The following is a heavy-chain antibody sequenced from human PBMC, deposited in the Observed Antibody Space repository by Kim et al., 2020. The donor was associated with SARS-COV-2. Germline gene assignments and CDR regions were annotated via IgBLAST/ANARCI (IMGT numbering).Heavy chain of an antibody. CDR1: GGPISSYY. D-gene: IGHD3-10*01. CDR2: IYYSGST. Sequence: SETLSPTCTVSGGPISSYYWSWIRQPPGKGLEWIGYIYYSGSTNYNPSLKSRVTISVDTSKNQFSLKLSSVTAADTAVYYCARDHGSGSYYYYYYGMDVWSQGTTVTVSS. V-gene: IGHV4-59*13. J-gene: IGHJ6*02. CDR3: ARDHGSGSYYYYYYGMDV.